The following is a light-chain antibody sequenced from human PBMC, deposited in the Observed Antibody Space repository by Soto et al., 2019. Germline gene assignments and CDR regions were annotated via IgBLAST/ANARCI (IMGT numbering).Light chain of an antibody. Sequence: IQMTQSPSSVAASLGDSVTITCRARQDVQNWLAWYQHKPGQAPKLLVFAASSLQSGVPSRFSATGFGTDFTLIINSLQPEDFATYYCQQVKSFPKTFGQGTKL. CDR1: QDVQNW. CDR2: AAS. J-gene: IGKJ2*01. V-gene: IGKV1-12*01. CDR3: QQVKSFPKT.